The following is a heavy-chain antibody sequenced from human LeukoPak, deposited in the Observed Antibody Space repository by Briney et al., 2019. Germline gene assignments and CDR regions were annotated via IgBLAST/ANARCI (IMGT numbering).Heavy chain of an antibody. J-gene: IGHJ2*01. D-gene: IGHD3-22*01. CDR3: ARDQAYYYDSSGYYGYFDL. CDR2: IIPIFRTA. V-gene: IGHV1-69*13. CDR1: GGTFRSFA. Sequence: SVKVSCKASGGTFRSFAISWVRQAPGQGLEWMGGIIPIFRTANYAQKFQGRVTITADESTSTAYMELSSLRSEDTAVYYCARDQAYYYDSSGYYGYFDLWGRGTLVTVSS.